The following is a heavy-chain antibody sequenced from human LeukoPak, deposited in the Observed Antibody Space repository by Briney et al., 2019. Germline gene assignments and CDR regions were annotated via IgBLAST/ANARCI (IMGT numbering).Heavy chain of an antibody. Sequence: GESLKISCKGSGYSFTSYWIAWVRQMPGKGLEWMGIIYPGDSDTRYSPSFRGQVTISADKSISTAYLQWNNLKASDTSMYYCGKRDSPGFHLDVWGKGTTVTVSS. V-gene: IGHV5-51*01. D-gene: IGHD3/OR15-3a*01. CDR1: GYSFTSYW. CDR2: IYPGDSDT. J-gene: IGHJ6*04. CDR3: GKRDSPGFHLDV.